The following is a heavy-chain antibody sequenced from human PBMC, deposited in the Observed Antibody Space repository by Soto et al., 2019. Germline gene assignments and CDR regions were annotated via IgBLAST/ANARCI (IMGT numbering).Heavy chain of an antibody. J-gene: IGHJ2*01. CDR3: ARVLGRVAVDWYFDL. CDR2: ISGSGGSP. Sequence: PGGSLRLSCAASGFTFNIYAMSWVRRAPGKGLEWVSAISGSGGSPYYADSVKGRFPVSRDNSKDTVYLQVNSLRVEDTAVYYCARVLGRVAVDWYFDLWGRGTLVTVSS. CDR1: GFTFNIYA. D-gene: IGHD6-19*01. V-gene: IGHV3-23*01.